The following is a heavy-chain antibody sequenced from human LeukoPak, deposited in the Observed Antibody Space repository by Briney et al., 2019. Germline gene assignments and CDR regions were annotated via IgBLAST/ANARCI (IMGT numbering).Heavy chain of an antibody. D-gene: IGHD5-18*01. CDR1: GGSFSGYY. J-gene: IGHJ4*02. CDR3: ASSFSRHSYGYRK. CDR2: INHSGST. V-gene: IGHV4-34*01. Sequence: SETLSLTCAVYGGSFSGYYWGWIRQPPGKGLEWIGEINHSGSTNYNPSLKSRVTISVDTSKNQFSLKLSSVTAADTAVYYCASSFSRHSYGYRKWGQGTLVTVSS.